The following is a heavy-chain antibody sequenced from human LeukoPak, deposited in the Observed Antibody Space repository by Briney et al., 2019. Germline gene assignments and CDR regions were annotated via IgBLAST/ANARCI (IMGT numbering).Heavy chain of an antibody. Sequence: SETLSLTCTVSGGSISSSSYYWGWIRQPPGKGLEWIGSIYYSGSAYYNPSLKGRVTISVDTSKNQFSLKLSSVTAADTAVYYCARLAYYDILTGFDPWGQGTLVTVSS. CDR1: GGSISSSSYY. V-gene: IGHV4-39*01. CDR2: IYYSGSA. CDR3: ARLAYYDILTGFDP. D-gene: IGHD3-9*01. J-gene: IGHJ5*02.